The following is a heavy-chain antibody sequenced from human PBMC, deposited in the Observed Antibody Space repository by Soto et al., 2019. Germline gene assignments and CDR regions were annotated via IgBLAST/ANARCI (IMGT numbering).Heavy chain of an antibody. V-gene: IGHV4-34*01. CDR1: GGSFSGYY. CDR3: ARFGLGYCSGGSCRGKFSSY. Sequence: SETLSLTCAVYGGSFSGYYWSWIRQPPGKGLEWIGEINHNGSTNYNPSLKSRVTISVDTSKNQFSLKLSSVTAADTAVYYCARFGLGYCSGGSCRGKFSSYWGQGTLVTVSS. D-gene: IGHD2-15*01. J-gene: IGHJ4*02. CDR2: INHNGST.